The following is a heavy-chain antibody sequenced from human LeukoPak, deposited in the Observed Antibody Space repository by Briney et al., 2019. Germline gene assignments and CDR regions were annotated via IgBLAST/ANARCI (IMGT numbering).Heavy chain of an antibody. V-gene: IGHV3-64D*06. J-gene: IGHJ4*02. D-gene: IGHD3-10*01. CDR1: GFTFSSYA. Sequence: GGSLRLSCSVSGFTFSSYAMHWVRQAPGKGLDYVSAINNNGNRTYYGESVKGRFTISGDNSKNTLYLQMSSLRAEDTAVYYCVKAIYYYGSGSYYKVFDHWGQGTLVTVSP. CDR2: INNNGNRT. CDR3: VKAIYYYGSGSYYKVFDH.